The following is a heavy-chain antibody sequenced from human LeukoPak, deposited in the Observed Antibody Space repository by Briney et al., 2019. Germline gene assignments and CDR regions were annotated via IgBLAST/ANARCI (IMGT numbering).Heavy chain of an antibody. Sequence: GGSLRLSCAASGFTFSSYEMNWVRQAPGKGLEWVSYISSSGSTIYHADSVKGRFTISRDNAKSSLYLQMNSLRAEDTAVYYCARRLLNYYDSSGYYPFDYWGQGTLVTVSS. J-gene: IGHJ4*02. CDR1: GFTFSSYE. CDR3: ARRLLNYYDSSGYYPFDY. CDR2: ISSSGSTI. D-gene: IGHD3-22*01. V-gene: IGHV3-48*03.